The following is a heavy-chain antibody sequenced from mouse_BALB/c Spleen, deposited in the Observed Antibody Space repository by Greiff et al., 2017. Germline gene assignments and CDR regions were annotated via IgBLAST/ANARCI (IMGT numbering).Heavy chain of an antibody. CDR3: ARTLNYDYAMDY. J-gene: IGHJ4*01. CDR1: GFNIKDTY. CDR2: IDPANGNT. D-gene: IGHD2-1*01. V-gene: IGHV14-3*02. Sequence: VHVKQSGAELVKPGASVKLSCTASGFNIKDTYMHWVKQRPEQGLEWIGRIDPANGNTKYDPKFQGKATITADTSSNTAYLQLSSLTSEDTAVYYCARTLNYDYAMDYWGQGTSVTVSS.